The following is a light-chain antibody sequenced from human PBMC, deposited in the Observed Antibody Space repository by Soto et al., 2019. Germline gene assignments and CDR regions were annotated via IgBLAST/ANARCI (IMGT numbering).Light chain of an antibody. J-gene: IGLJ2*01. V-gene: IGLV2-14*01. Sequence: QSALTQPASVSGSPRQSITISCTGTSSDVGGYNYVSWYQQNPGKAPKLMIYDVSNRPSGVSNRFSGSKSGNTASLTISGLQAEDEADYYCSSYTSSSTVFGGGTKLTV. CDR1: SSDVGGYNY. CDR3: SSYTSSSTV. CDR2: DVS.